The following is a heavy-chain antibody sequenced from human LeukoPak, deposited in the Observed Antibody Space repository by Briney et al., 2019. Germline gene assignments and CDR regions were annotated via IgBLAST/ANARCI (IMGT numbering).Heavy chain of an antibody. J-gene: IGHJ6*03. V-gene: IGHV4-59*11. CDR1: GGSISSHY. D-gene: IGHD5-24*01. CDR2: IFYSGST. Sequence: SETLSLTCTASGGSISSHYWSWIRQPPGKGLEWIGYIFYSGSTNYNPSLKSRVTISVDTSQNQFSLKLSSVTAADTAVYYCARIVEMATITYYYYYMDVWGKGTTVTVSS. CDR3: ARIVEMATITYYYYYMDV.